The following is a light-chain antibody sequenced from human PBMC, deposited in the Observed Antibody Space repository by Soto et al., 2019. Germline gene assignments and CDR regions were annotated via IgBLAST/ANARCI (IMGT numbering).Light chain of an antibody. Sequence: QSALPPPPSASGSPGQSVTISCTGTSSDVGGYNYVSWYQQHPGKAPQLLIYEVSKRPSGVPDRFSGSKSGNTASLTVSGLQAEDEADYYCSSYAGSNNFDVVFGGGTKLTVL. CDR2: EVS. CDR3: SSYAGSNNFDVV. J-gene: IGLJ2*01. V-gene: IGLV2-8*01. CDR1: SSDVGGYNY.